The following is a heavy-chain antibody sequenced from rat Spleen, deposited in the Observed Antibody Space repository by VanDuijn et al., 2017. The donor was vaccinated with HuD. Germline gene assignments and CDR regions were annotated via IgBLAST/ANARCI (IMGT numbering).Heavy chain of an antibody. CDR2: ISNDGGTT. J-gene: IGHJ2*01. V-gene: IGHV5-58*01. D-gene: IGHD1-11*01. CDR1: GFTFNNYW. Sequence: EVQLVESGGGLVQPGRSLKLSCVASGFTFNNYWMTWIRQAPGKGLEWVSSISNDGGTTYYPDSVKGRFTISRDNAENNVYLQMNSLRSEDTATYDCAVAEYGYWCQGVMVTVSS. CDR3: AVAEYGY.